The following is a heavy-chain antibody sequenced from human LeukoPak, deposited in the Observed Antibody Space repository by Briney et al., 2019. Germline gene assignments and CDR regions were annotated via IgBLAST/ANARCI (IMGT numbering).Heavy chain of an antibody. D-gene: IGHD2-15*01. CDR3: ARRWQFDY. J-gene: IGHJ4*02. CDR1: GFTFNNYG. Sequence: GGSLRLSCAASGFTFNNYGMSWVRQAPGKGLEWVSAISGSGGSTDYADSVKGRFTIYRDNFRNTLYLQMNSLRAEDTAVYYCARRWQFDYWGQGTLVTVSS. V-gene: IGHV3-23*01. CDR2: ISGSGGST.